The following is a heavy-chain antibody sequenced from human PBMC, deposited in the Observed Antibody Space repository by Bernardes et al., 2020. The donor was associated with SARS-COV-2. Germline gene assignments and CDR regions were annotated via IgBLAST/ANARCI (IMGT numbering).Heavy chain of an antibody. CDR2: IYYTGST. V-gene: IGHV4-61*01. CDR3: ARDQLKYYYPSGTPSVGEAFDI. Sequence: SASLGLTCTVSGDSVNSDFYYWSWVPQPKGKELEWIGNIYYTGSTKYNPSLTSRVAISIDTAKNQFSLNLTSVTAADTAVYYCARDQLKYYYPSGTPSVGEAFDIWGQGTMVTVSS. J-gene: IGHJ3*02. CDR1: GDSVNSDFYY. D-gene: IGHD3-10*01.